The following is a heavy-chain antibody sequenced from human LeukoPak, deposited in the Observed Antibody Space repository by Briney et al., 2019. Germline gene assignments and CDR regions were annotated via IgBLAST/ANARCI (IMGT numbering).Heavy chain of an antibody. CDR3: ARFESSGWYYFDY. CDR2: FDPEDGET. V-gene: IGHV1-24*01. D-gene: IGHD6-19*01. Sequence: GASVKVSCKVSGYTLTELSMHWVRQAPGKGLEWMGGFDPEDGETIYAQKFQGRVTITADKSTSTAYMELSSLRSEDTAVYYCARFESSGWYYFDYWGQGTLVTVSS. J-gene: IGHJ4*02. CDR1: GYTLTELS.